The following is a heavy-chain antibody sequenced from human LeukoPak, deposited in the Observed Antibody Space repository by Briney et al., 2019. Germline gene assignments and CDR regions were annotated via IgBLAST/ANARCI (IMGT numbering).Heavy chain of an antibody. V-gene: IGHV1-24*01. CDR1: GYTLTELS. CDR3: ATNIAVAGRGGWFDP. CDR2: FDPEDGET. Sequence: ASVKVSCKVSGYTLTELSMHWVRQAPGKGLEWMGGFDPEDGETIYAQKFQGRVTMTEDTSTDTAYMELSSLRSEDTAVYYCATNIAVAGRGGWFDPWGQGTLVTVSS. D-gene: IGHD6-19*01. J-gene: IGHJ5*02.